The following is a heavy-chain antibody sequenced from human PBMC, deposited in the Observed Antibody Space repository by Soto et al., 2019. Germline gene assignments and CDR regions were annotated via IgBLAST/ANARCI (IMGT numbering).Heavy chain of an antibody. CDR1: GVSISSYY. J-gene: IGHJ5*02. D-gene: IGHD2-2*01. CDR3: ARGDVVVPAAWFDP. CDR2: IYYTGST. Sequence: SETLSLTCTVSGVSISSYYWSWIRQPPGKGLEYIGYIYYTGSTKYNPSLKSRVTISVDTSKNQFSLTLTSMTAADTAVYYCARGDVVVPAAWFDPWGQGSLVTVSS. V-gene: IGHV4-59*01.